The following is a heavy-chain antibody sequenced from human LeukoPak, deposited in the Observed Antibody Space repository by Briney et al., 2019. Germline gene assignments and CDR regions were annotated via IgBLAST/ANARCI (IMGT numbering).Heavy chain of an antibody. CDR2: IYTGGST. D-gene: IGHD2/OR15-2a*01. V-gene: IGHV4-61*02. CDR1: GGSISSGNYY. CDR3: ARENSRNDAFDI. Sequence: SETPSLTCTVSGGSISSGNYYWSWIRQPAGKGLEWIGRIYTGGSTNYNPSLKSRVTISVDTSKNQFSLKLSSVTAADTAVYYCARENSRNDAFDIWGQGTMVTVSS. J-gene: IGHJ3*02.